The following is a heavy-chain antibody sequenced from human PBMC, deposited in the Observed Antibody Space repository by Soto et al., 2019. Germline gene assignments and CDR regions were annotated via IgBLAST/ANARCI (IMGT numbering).Heavy chain of an antibody. D-gene: IGHD3-9*01. CDR3: ARMKVDSYQFYYAMDV. CDR2: IFSDNER. CDR1: GFSLTTGKMG. Sequence: GPTLVNPTDTLTLTCTISGFSLTTGKMGVSWIRQHPGKALEWLAHIFSDNERSYSTSLQGRLTISKDTSGSQVVLSMPNVDPVDTATYYCARMKVDSYQFYYAMDVWGQGT. J-gene: IGHJ6*02. V-gene: IGHV2-26*03.